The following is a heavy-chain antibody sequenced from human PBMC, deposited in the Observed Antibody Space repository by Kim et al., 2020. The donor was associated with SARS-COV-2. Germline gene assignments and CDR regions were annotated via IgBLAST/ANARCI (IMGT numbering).Heavy chain of an antibody. J-gene: IGHJ5*02. D-gene: IGHD1-26*01. CDR3: ARAGWELLNWFDP. CDR1: GGSISSGGNY. CDR2: IYYSGST. V-gene: IGHV4-39*01. Sequence: SETLSLTCTVSGGSISSGGNYWGWIRQPPGKGLEWIGTIYYSGSTYYNPSLKSRVTISVDMSKNQFSLKLSSVTAADTAVYYCARAGWELLNWFDPWGQGTLVTVSS.